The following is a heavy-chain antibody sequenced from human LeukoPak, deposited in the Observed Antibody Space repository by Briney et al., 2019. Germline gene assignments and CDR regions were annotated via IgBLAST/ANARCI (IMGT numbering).Heavy chain of an antibody. J-gene: IGHJ4*02. Sequence: GASVKVSCKASGYTFTGYYMHWVRQAPGQGLEWMGWINPNSGGTNYAQKFQGRVTMTRDTSISTAYMELSRLRSDDTAVYYCARFFRVRGGGAPGGDYWGQGTLVTVSS. CDR1: GYTFTGYY. V-gene: IGHV1-2*02. CDR3: ARFFRVRGGGAPGGDY. D-gene: IGHD3-10*01. CDR2: INPNSGGT.